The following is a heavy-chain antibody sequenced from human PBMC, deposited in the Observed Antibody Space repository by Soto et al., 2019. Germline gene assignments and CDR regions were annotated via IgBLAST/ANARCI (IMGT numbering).Heavy chain of an antibody. CDR1: GDSVSSNSAA. CDR3: SRGGGQQLAFWFDP. V-gene: IGHV6-1*01. D-gene: IGHD6-13*01. J-gene: IGHJ5*02. Sequence: PSQTLSLTSAISGDSVSSNSAAWNWIRQSPSRGLEWLGRTYYRSKWYNDYAVSVKSRITINPNTSKNQFSLQLNSVTPEDTAVYYCSRGGGQQLAFWFDPWCQGTLVTVSS. CDR2: TYYRSKWYN.